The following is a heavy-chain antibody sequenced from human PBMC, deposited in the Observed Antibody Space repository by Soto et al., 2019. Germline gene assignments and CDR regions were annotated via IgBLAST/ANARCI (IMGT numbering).Heavy chain of an antibody. CDR2: ISYDGSNK. CDR3: ARDLRTIFGVVRYGMDV. Sequence: PGGSMRLSCAASGFTLSSYAVHWVRQAPGKGLEWVAVISYDGSNKYYADSVKGRFTISRDNSKNTLYLQMNSLRAEDTAVYYCARDLRTIFGVVRYGMDVWGQGTTVTVSS. V-gene: IGHV3-30-3*01. J-gene: IGHJ6*02. D-gene: IGHD3-3*01. CDR1: GFTLSSYA.